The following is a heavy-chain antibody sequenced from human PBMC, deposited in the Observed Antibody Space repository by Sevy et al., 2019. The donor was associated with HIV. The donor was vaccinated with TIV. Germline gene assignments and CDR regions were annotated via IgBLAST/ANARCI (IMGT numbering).Heavy chain of an antibody. D-gene: IGHD2-2*03. CDR3: ARLDRTGGQSTFDH. CDR1: GDSISSGARY. J-gene: IGHJ4*02. V-gene: IGHV4-39*01. CDR2: IYYSGAT. Sequence: SETLSLTCSVSGDSISSGARYCAWVRQPPGKGLDWVGSIYYSGATYYNPPLKSRVTMSVDTSKNQFSLKLSSVTAADTAVYFCARLDRTGGQSTFDHWGQGTLVTVSS.